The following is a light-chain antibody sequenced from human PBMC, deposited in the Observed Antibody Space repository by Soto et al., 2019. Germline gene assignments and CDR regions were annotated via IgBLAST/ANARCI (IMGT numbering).Light chain of an antibody. CDR2: GAS. J-gene: IGKJ2*01. Sequence: EIVLTQSPGTPSLSPGETATLSCRASQSVGSSYLAWYQQKPGQAPRLLIYGASRRATGIPDRFSGSGSGTDFTLTISRPEPEDFAVYYCQQYGTSPSYTFGQGTKLEIK. V-gene: IGKV3-20*01. CDR1: QSVGSSY. CDR3: QQYGTSPSYT.